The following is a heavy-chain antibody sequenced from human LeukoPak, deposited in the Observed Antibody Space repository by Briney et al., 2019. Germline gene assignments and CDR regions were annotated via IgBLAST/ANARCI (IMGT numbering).Heavy chain of an antibody. D-gene: IGHD3-3*01. CDR3: ARDRHYDFWSGGVSP. V-gene: IGHV3-7*01. CDR1: GFTFSSYW. Sequence: GGSLRLSCAASGFTFSSYWMSWVRQAPGKGLEWVANIKQDGSEKYYVVSVKGRFTISRDNAKTSLYLQMNSLRAEDTAVYYCARDRHYDFWSGGVSPWGQGTMVTVSS. J-gene: IGHJ3*01. CDR2: IKQDGSEK.